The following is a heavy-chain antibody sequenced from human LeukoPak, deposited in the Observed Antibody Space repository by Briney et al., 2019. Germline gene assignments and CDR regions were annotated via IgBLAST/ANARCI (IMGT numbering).Heavy chain of an antibody. CDR2: IYYSGSS. CDR3: ARGPYFTNHYDSSGYAYYFDS. Sequence: SETLSLTRTVSGGYISSYYWSWIRQPPGKGLGWIGYIYYSGSSDYNPSLKSRVTISVDTSTKQFSLRLRSVTAADTAIYYCARGPYFTNHYDSSGYAYYFDSWGQGTLVTVSS. V-gene: IGHV4-59*01. J-gene: IGHJ4*02. CDR1: GGYISSYY. D-gene: IGHD3-22*01.